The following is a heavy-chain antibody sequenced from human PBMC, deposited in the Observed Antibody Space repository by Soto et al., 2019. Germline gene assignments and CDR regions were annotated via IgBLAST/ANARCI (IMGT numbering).Heavy chain of an antibody. CDR1: GGSISSGGYY. J-gene: IGHJ4*02. D-gene: IGHD4-17*01. Sequence: SETLSLTCTVSGGSISSGGYYWSWIRQHPGKGLEWIGYIYYSGSTYYNPSLKSRVTISVDTSKNQFSLKLSSVTAADTAVYYCARARTTVTNCFDYWGQGTLVTVSS. V-gene: IGHV4-31*03. CDR2: IYYSGST. CDR3: ARARTTVTNCFDY.